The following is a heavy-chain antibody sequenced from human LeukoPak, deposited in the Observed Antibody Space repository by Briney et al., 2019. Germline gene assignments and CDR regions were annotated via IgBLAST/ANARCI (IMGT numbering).Heavy chain of an antibody. CDR1: GFTFSSYW. Sequence: PGGSLRLSCATSGFTFSSYWMTWVRQTPGKGLEWVAHINQDGSEKYYVDSVKGRFTISRDNAKNSLYLQMNGLRAEDTAVYYCAGGYKSGYLFDYWGQGILVTVSS. V-gene: IGHV3-7*03. CDR2: INQDGSEK. CDR3: AGGYKSGYLFDY. D-gene: IGHD3-9*01. J-gene: IGHJ4*02.